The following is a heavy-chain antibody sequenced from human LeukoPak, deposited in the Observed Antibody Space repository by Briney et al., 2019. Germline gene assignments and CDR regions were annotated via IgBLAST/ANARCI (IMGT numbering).Heavy chain of an antibody. CDR1: GFTFSNYY. D-gene: IGHD3-10*01. CDR3: ARSGPPSIPYGSGSSPLPTNWCDP. J-gene: IGHJ5*02. CDR2: ISSSGTTI. Sequence: GASLRPSCAASGFTFSNYYMSWIRQAPGKGLEWVSYISSSGTTIYYAYSVKGRFTISSDNAKNSLYLQMNSLRAEDTAVFYCARSGPPSIPYGSGSSPLPTNWCDPWGQGTLVTVST. V-gene: IGHV3-11*01.